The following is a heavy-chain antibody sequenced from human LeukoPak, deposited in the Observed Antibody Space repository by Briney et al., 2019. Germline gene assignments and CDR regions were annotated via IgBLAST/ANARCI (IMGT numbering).Heavy chain of an antibody. Sequence: PSETLSLTCTVSGGSLSSYYWSWLRTPAGKGVEWIGRIYTSGSTNYNPSLKSRVTMSVDTSKNQISLKLSSVTAADTAVYYCARVYYYDSSGYQYYFDYWGQGTLVTVSS. CDR3: ARVYYYDSSGYQYYFDY. CDR1: GGSLSSYY. D-gene: IGHD3-22*01. J-gene: IGHJ4*02. V-gene: IGHV4-4*07. CDR2: IYTSGST.